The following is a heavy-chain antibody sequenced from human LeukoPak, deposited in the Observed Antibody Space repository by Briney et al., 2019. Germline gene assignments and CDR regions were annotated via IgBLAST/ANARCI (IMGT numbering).Heavy chain of an antibody. CDR2: IKQDGSEK. D-gene: IGHD3-3*01. CDR1: GFTFNDYW. V-gene: IGHV3-7*01. J-gene: IGHJ3*02. CDR3: ARGGATTFGLWGNAFDI. Sequence: PGGPLNLSCAASGFTFNDYWMTWVGQAPGKGLEWVANIKQDGSEKYYVDSVKGRFTISRDNAKNSLYLQMNSLRAEDTAVYYCARGGATTFGLWGNAFDIWGQGTMVTVSS.